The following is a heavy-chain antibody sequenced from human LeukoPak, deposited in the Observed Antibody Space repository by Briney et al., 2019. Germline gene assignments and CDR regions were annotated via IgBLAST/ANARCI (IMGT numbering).Heavy chain of an antibody. CDR2: IYYSGST. D-gene: IGHD4-17*01. Sequence: PSETLSLTCTVSGGSISSSSYYWGWIRQPPGKGLEWIGSIYYSGSTYYNPSLKSRVTISVDTSKNQFSLKLSSVTAADTAVYYCARVYGDYDYYFDYWGQGTLVTVSS. J-gene: IGHJ4*02. CDR1: GGSISSSSYY. V-gene: IGHV4-39*07. CDR3: ARVYGDYDYYFDY.